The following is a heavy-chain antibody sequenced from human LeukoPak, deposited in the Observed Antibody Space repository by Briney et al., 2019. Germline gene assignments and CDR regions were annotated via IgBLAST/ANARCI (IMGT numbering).Heavy chain of an antibody. CDR2: ITGRSDKT. D-gene: IGHD6-19*01. CDR3: AKGGWLDD. Sequence: GGSLRLSCAASGFNFNKYDMTWARQAPGKGLKWVSTITGRSDKTYYTDSVKGRFVTSRDNSKDTLYLQMNSLRAEDTALYYCAKGGWLDDLGQGALVTVSS. V-gene: IGHV3-23*01. J-gene: IGHJ4*02. CDR1: GFNFNKYD.